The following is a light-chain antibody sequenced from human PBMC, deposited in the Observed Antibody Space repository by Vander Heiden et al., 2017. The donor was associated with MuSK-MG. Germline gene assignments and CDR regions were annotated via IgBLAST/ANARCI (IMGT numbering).Light chain of an antibody. CDR2: DNI. CDR1: SSTIGRKY. Sequence: QSVLTQPPSVSAAPGEKVIISCSGSSSTIGRKYVSWYQQIPGIAPKRLIDDNIERPSGIPDRFSGSKSGTSATLGITGLQTGDEADYFCATWDNSLNAYVFGPGTKVTVL. V-gene: IGLV1-51*01. CDR3: ATWDNSLNAYV. J-gene: IGLJ1*01.